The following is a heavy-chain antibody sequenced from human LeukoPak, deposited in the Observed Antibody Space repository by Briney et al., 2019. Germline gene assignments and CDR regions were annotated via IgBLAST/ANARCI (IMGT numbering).Heavy chain of an antibody. J-gene: IGHJ4*02. CDR2: ISAYNGNT. CDR3: VVVPAAIYYFDY. V-gene: IGHV1-18*01. Sequence: GASVKVSCEASGYTFTSYGISWVRQAPGQGLEWMGWISAYNGNTNYAQKLQGRVTMTTDTSTSTAYMELRSLRSDDTAVYYCVVVPAAIYYFDYWGQGTLVTVSS. CDR1: GYTFTSYG. D-gene: IGHD2-2*01.